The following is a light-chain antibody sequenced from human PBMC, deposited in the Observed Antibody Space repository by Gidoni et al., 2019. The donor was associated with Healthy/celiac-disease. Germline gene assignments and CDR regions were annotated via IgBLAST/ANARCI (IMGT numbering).Light chain of an antibody. CDR2: EVS. V-gene: IGKV2-29*02. J-gene: IGKJ4*02. CDR3: MQGIHLPPR. CDR1: QSLLHSEGKTY. Sequence: DVVVNESPRSLCVTPGQPASISCKSRQSLLHSEGKTYLYWYLQKPGQSPQLLIYEVSSRFSGVPDRFSGSGSGTDFPLKLSRVSAEFVGVYSCMQGIHLPPRFGGXTKVEIK.